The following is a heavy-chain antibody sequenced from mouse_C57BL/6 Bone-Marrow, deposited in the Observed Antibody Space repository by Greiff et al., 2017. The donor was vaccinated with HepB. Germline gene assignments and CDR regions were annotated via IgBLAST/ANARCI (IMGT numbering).Heavy chain of an antibody. Sequence: EVKVVESGAELVRPGASVKLSCTASGFNIKDDYMHWVKQRPEQGLEWIGWIDPENGDTEYASKFQGKATITADTSSNTAYLQLSSLTSEDTAVYYCTGMGYAMDYWGQGTSVTVSS. CDR3: TGMGYAMDY. CDR1: GFNIKDDY. CDR2: IDPENGDT. D-gene: IGHD2-3*01. J-gene: IGHJ4*01. V-gene: IGHV14-4*01.